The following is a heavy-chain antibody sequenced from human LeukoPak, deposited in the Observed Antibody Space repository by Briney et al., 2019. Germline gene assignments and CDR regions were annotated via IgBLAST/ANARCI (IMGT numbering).Heavy chain of an antibody. D-gene: IGHD1-7*01. CDR3: ARRPNWNYSNWFAP. Sequence: SETLSLTCTVSGASISSSSYYWGWIRQPPGKGLEWIGNIYYSESTYYNPSLKSRVTMSIDTSRNQFSLKLRSVTAADTAVYYCARRPNWNYSNWFAPWGQGTLVTVSS. CDR2: IYYSEST. CDR1: GASISSSSYY. J-gene: IGHJ5*02. V-gene: IGHV4-39*01.